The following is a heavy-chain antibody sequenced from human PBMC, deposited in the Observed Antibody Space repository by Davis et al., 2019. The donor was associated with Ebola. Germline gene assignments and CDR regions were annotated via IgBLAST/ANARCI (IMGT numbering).Heavy chain of an antibody. CDR3: ARGGSYRPYYFDY. CDR1: GFTFSGYY. Sequence: PGGSLRLSCAASGFTFSGYYWSWIRQPPGKGLEWIGEINHSGSINFNPSLKSRVTISIDTSKDQFSLKLNSVTAADTAVYYCARGGSYRPYYFDYWGQGTLVSVSS. V-gene: IGHV4-34*01. CDR2: INHSGSI. J-gene: IGHJ4*02. D-gene: IGHD3-16*02.